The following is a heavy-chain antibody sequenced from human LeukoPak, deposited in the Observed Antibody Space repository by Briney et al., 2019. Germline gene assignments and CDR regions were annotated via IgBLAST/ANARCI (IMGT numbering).Heavy chain of an antibody. CDR1: GFTFSSYE. J-gene: IGHJ4*02. CDR3: ARDNTRGSSWSGDYFDY. CDR2: ISSSSSTI. V-gene: IGHV3-48*03. D-gene: IGHD6-13*01. Sequence: PGGSLRLSCAASGFTFSSYEMNWVRQAPGKGLEWVSYISSSSSTIYYADSVKGRFTISRDNAKNSLYLQMNSLRAEDAAVYYCARDNTRGSSWSGDYFDYWGQGTLVTVSS.